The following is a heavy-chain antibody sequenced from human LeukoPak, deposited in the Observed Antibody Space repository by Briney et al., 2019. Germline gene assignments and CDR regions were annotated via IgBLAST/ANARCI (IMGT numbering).Heavy chain of an antibody. Sequence: SETLSLTCTVSGGSISSYYWSWIRQPPGKGLEWIGYIYYSGSTNYNPSLKSRVTISVDTSKNQFSLNLTSMTAADTAVYYCARRDYYGSGTYFDYWGQGTLVPVSS. CDR2: IYYSGST. CDR1: GGSISSYY. V-gene: IGHV4-59*08. D-gene: IGHD3-10*01. J-gene: IGHJ4*02. CDR3: ARRDYYGSGTYFDY.